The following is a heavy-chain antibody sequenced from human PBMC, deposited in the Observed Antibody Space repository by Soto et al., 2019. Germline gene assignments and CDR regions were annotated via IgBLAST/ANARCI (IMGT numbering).Heavy chain of an antibody. J-gene: IGHJ6*02. V-gene: IGHV1-69*12. D-gene: IGHD3-22*01. CDR1: GGTFSSYA. Sequence: QVQLVQSGAEVKKPGSSVKVSCKASGGTFSSYAISWVRQAPGQGLEWMGGIIPIFGTANYAQKLQGRVTITADESTSTAYMELSSLRSEDTAVYYCARTDYYYDSSGYFPGMDVWGQGTTVTVSS. CDR2: IIPIFGTA. CDR3: ARTDYYYDSSGYFPGMDV.